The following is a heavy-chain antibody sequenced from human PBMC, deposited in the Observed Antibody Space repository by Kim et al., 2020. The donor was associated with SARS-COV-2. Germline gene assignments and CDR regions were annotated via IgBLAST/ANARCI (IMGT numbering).Heavy chain of an antibody. CDR2: ISSSSNTA. CDR1: GFSFNTYS. V-gene: IGHV3-48*02. D-gene: IGHD2-15*01. CDR3: AREFGFCSGATCPTPPRFYY. J-gene: IGHJ4*02. Sequence: GGSLRLSCAASGFSFNTYSMVWVRQAPGKGLEWLSYISSSSNTAYYADSVEGRFTISRDNAKHSLYLQMNSLRDDDTALLYCAREFGFCSGATCPTPPRFYYWCQGNVVSVSS.